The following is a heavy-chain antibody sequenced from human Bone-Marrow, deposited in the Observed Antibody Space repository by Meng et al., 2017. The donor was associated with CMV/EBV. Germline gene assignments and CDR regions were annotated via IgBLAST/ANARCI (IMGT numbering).Heavy chain of an antibody. CDR2: INHSGST. V-gene: IGHV4-39*07. CDR1: GGSISSSHYY. CDR3: ARVLSGWLDP. J-gene: IGHJ5*02. Sequence: SETLSLTCSVSGGSISSSHYYWGWIRQPPGKGLEWIGEINHSGSTNYNPSLKSRVTISVDTSKNQFSLKLSSVTAADTAVYYCARVLSGWLDPWGQGTLVTVSS.